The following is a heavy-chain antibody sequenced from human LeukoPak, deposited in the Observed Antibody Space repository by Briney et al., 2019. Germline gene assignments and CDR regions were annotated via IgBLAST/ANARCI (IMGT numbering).Heavy chain of an antibody. CDR1: GFTFSSYW. CDR3: ARERRQLVGGYYYYYMDV. D-gene: IGHD6-6*01. J-gene: IGHJ6*03. CDR2: IKQDGSEK. V-gene: IGHV3-7*01. Sequence: GGSLRLSCAASGFTFSSYWMSWVRQAPGKGLEWVANIKQDGSEKYYVDSVKGRFTISRDNAKNSLYLQMNSLRAEDTAVYYCARERRQLVGGYYYYYMDVWGKGTTVTVSS.